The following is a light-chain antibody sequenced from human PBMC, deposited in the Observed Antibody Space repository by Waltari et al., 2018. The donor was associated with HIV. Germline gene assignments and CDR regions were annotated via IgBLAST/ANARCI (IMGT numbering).Light chain of an antibody. CDR1: GLATQY. CDR2: KDT. CDR3: QSADSSGTYV. V-gene: IGLV3-25*03. Sequence: SYELKQPPSVSVSPGQTATITCSGDGLATQYAFWYQQKAGHAPVVVMYKDTERPLGTPERFSRSISGTTGMVTINEGQAEDEADYYCQSADSSGTYVFGSGTKVTVL. J-gene: IGLJ1*01.